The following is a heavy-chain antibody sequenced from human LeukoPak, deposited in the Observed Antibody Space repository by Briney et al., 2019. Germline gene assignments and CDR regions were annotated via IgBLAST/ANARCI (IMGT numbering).Heavy chain of an antibody. CDR1: GYTFTSYG. D-gene: IGHD2-15*01. J-gene: IGHJ6*03. CDR2: ISAYNGNT. Sequence: ASVKVSCKASGYTFTSYGISWVRQAPGQGLEWMGWISAYNGNTNYAQKLQGRVTMTTDTSTSTAYMELRSLRSDDTAVYYCARSPLGGSCYFWGVCYCCMDVWGKGTTVTVSS. CDR3: ARSPLGGSCYFWGVCYCCMDV. V-gene: IGHV1-18*01.